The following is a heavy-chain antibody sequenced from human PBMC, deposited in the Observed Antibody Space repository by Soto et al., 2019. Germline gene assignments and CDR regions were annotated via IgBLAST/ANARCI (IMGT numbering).Heavy chain of an antibody. CDR3: ARLGVGATASGNFDY. CDR2: IYPGDSDT. D-gene: IGHD1-26*01. J-gene: IGHJ4*02. CDR1: GYSFTSYW. Sequence: GESLKISCKGSGYSFTSYWIGWVRQMPGKGLEWMGIIYPGDSDTRYSPSFQGQVTISADKSISTAYLQWSSLKASDTAMYYCARLGVGATASGNFDYWGQGTLVTVSS. V-gene: IGHV5-51*01.